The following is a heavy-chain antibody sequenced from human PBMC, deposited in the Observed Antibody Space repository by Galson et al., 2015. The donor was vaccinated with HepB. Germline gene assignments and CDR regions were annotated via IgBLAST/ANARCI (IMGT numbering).Heavy chain of an antibody. V-gene: IGHV3-23*01. CDR1: GFTFSSYA. CDR2: ISGSGGST. Sequence: SLRLSCAASGFTFSSYAMSWVRQAPGKGLERVSAISGSGGSTYYADSVKGRFTISRDNSKNTLYLQMNSLRAEDTAVYYCAKDDRFSYYYDSSGLSSPNWGQGTLVTVSS. CDR3: AKDDRFSYYYDSSGLSSPN. J-gene: IGHJ4*02. D-gene: IGHD3-22*01.